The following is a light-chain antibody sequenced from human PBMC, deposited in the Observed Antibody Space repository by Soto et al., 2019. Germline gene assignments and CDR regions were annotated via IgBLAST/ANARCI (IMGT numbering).Light chain of an antibody. CDR3: CSSTGISTLL. J-gene: IGLJ1*01. V-gene: IGLV2-14*01. Sequence: QSVLAQPASVSGSPGQSITISCTETTSDIGTYSYVSWYQQHAGKAPKLIIYEVSHRPSGVSNRFSGSKSGSTASLTISGLQAEDEAHYYCCSSTGISTLLFANGTKVTVL. CDR1: TSDIGTYSY. CDR2: EVS.